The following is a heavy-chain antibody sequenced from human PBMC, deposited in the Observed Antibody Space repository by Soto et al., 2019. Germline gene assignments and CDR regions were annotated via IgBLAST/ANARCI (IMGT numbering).Heavy chain of an antibody. CDR1: GFTFSRHA. CDR2: VSKDGNVK. J-gene: IGHJ4*01. V-gene: IGHV3-30*10. Sequence: PGGSLRLSCEGSGFTFSRHALHWVRQAPGEGCEWVPVVSKDGNVKYWIESVKGRFTLSRDNSKNTVYLEMNSLRPEGTGVYYCVRSRSGAVADSFDLWGHGTLVTVSS. D-gene: IGHD3-10*01. CDR3: VRSRSGAVADSFDL.